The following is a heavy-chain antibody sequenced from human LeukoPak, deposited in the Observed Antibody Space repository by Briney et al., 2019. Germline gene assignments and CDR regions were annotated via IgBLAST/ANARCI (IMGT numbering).Heavy chain of an antibody. CDR1: GFTFNNNW. J-gene: IGHJ6*03. V-gene: IGHV3-74*01. CDR2: TNTHGTSA. CDR3: LAGYYIYYMDV. D-gene: IGHD6-13*01. Sequence: GGSLRLSCAASGFTFNNNWMHWVRQAPGKGLVWVARTNTHGTSANYADSVKGRFIISRDNANNTLYLQMNGLRDEDTGVYYALAGYYIYYMDVWGKGTTVTVSS.